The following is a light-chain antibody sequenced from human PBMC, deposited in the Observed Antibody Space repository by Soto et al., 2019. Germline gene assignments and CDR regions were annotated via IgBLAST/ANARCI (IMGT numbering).Light chain of an antibody. CDR1: QSVSSN. Sequence: EIVLTQSPATXSXSPGERAXLSCRASQSVSSNLAWYQQKPGQAPRLLIYGASTRATGIPARFSGSGSGTEFTLTISSLQSEDFAVYYCQQYNNWPRTFGQGTKVDIK. CDR3: QQYNNWPRT. CDR2: GAS. J-gene: IGKJ1*01. V-gene: IGKV3-15*01.